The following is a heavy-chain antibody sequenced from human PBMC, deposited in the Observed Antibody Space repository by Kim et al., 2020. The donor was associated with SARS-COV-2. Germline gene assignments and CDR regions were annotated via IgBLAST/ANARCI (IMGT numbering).Heavy chain of an antibody. Sequence: GGSLRLSCAASGFTFSSYGMHWVRQAPGKGLEWVAVISYDGSNKYYADSVKGRFTISRDNSKNTLYLQMNSLRAEDTAVYYCARRLLAHGMDVWGQGTTV. J-gene: IGHJ6*02. CDR1: GFTFSSYG. CDR2: ISYDGSNK. V-gene: IGHV3-33*05. D-gene: IGHD3-10*01. CDR3: ARRLLAHGMDV.